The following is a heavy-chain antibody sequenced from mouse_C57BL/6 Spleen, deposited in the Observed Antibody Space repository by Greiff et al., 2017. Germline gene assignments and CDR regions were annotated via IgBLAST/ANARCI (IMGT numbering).Heavy chain of an antibody. CDR1: GYTFTDYE. CDR2: IDPETGGT. V-gene: IGHV1-15*01. J-gene: IGHJ1*03. Sequence: QVQLKQSGAELVRPGASVTLSCKASGYTFTDYEMHWVKQTPVHGLEWIGAIDPETGGTAYNQKFKGKAILTADKSSSTAYMELSSLTSEDSAVYYCTTGCGNRYFDVWGTGTTVTVSS. CDR3: TTGCGNRYFDV.